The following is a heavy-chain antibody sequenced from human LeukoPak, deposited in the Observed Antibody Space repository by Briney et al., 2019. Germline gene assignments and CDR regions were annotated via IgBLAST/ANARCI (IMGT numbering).Heavy chain of an antibody. D-gene: IGHD3-10*01. V-gene: IGHV3-23*01. Sequence: GGSLRLSCTASGFTFGDYAMSWVRQAPGKGXXXXXXXXXXGGSTYYADSVKGRFTISRDNSKNTLYLQMNSLRAEDTAVYYCAKDRGGITMVRGVIDWFDPWGQGTLVTVSS. J-gene: IGHJ5*02. CDR2: XXXXGGST. CDR3: AKDRGGITMVRGVIDWFDP. CDR1: GFTFGDYA.